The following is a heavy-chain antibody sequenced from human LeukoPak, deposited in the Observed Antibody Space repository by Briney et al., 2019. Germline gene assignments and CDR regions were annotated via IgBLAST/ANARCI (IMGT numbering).Heavy chain of an antibody. CDR1: GFSFNGSF. V-gene: IGHV3-7*01. Sequence: GSPRLLCAASGFSFNGSFKSLGPQAPGGGVGGVASTNQDGSQRSSVGSMKGRFTISRDNAYNSLYLQMNSLRVEDTAVYYCARDPEYGALDIWGQGTTVTVSS. CDR3: ARDPEYGALDI. CDR2: TNQDGSQR. D-gene: IGHD4-17*01. J-gene: IGHJ3*02.